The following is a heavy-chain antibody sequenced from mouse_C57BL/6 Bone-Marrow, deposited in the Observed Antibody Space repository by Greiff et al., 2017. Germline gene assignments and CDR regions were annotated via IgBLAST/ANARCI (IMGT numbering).Heavy chain of an antibody. V-gene: IGHV5-15*01. CDR1: GFTFSDYG. CDR2: ISNLAYSI. CDR3: ARQDYGSSYDYAMDY. J-gene: IGHJ4*01. D-gene: IGHD1-1*01. Sequence: EVKLMESGGGLVQPGGSLKLSCAASGFTFSDYGMAWVRQAPRTGPEWVAFISNLAYSIYYADTVTGRFTISRENAKNTLYLEMSSLRSEDTAMYYCARQDYGSSYDYAMDYWGQGTSVTVSS.